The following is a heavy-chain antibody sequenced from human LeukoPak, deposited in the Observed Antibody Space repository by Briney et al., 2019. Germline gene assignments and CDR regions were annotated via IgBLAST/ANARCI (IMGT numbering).Heavy chain of an antibody. CDR3: AKDPDAYDYVWGSYQDAFDI. J-gene: IGHJ3*02. D-gene: IGHD3-16*02. CDR1: GFTFSANA. Sequence: PGGSLRLSCGASGFTFSANALSWVRQAPGKGLEWVSAISGSGGSTYYADSVKGRFTISRDNSKNTLYLQMNSLRAEDTAVYYCAKDPDAYDYVWGSYQDAFDIWGQGTMVTVSS. CDR2: ISGSGGST. V-gene: IGHV3-23*01.